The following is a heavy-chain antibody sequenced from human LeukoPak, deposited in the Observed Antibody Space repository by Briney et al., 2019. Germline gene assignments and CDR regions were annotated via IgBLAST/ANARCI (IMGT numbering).Heavy chain of an antibody. CDR2: IYYSGST. J-gene: IGHJ4*02. CDR1: GGSINSYY. CDR3: ARGAPYYYDSSGYLFDY. Sequence: PSETLSLTCTVSGGSINSYYWSWIRQPPGKGLEWIGYIYYSGSTNYNPSLKSRVTISVDTSKNQFSLKLSSVTAADTAVYYCARGAPYYYDSSGYLFDYWGPGTLVTVSS. D-gene: IGHD3-22*01. V-gene: IGHV4-59*01.